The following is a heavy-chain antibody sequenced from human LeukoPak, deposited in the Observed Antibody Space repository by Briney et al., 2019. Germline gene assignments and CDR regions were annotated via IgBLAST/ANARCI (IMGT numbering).Heavy chain of an antibody. D-gene: IGHD3-16*01. J-gene: IGHJ5*02. CDR2: ISSSGSTI. CDR1: GFTFSDYY. CDR3: ASGATFGGVINWFDP. Sequence: PGGSLRLSCAASGFTFSDYYMSWIRQAPGKGLEWVSYISSSGSTIYYADSVKGRFTIPRDNAKNSLYLQMNSLRAEDTAVYYCASGATFGGVINWFDPWGQGTLVTVSS. V-gene: IGHV3-11*04.